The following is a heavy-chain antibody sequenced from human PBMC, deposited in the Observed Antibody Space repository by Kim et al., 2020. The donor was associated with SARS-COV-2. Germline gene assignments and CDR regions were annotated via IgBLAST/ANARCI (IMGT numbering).Heavy chain of an antibody. CDR3: ARAVSKAPNYYFDY. Sequence: ASVKVSCKASGYTFTSYAMHWVRQAPGQRLEWMGWINAGNGNTKYSQKFQGRVTITRDTSASTAYMELSSLRSEDTAVYYCARAVSKAPNYYFDYWGQGTLVTVSS. J-gene: IGHJ4*02. CDR1: GYTFTSYA. V-gene: IGHV1-3*01. D-gene: IGHD1-7*01. CDR2: INAGNGNT.